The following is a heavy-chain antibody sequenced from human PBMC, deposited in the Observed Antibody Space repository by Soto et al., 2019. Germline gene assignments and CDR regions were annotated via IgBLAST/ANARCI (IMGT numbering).Heavy chain of an antibody. Sequence: LSCAASGFTFSSYAMSWVRQAPGKGLEWVSAISGSGGSTYYADSVKGRFTISRDNSKNTLYLQVNSLRAEDTAVYYCAKWARGVDSSSLGRWDYYYFYGMDVCGHGTTVPVS. CDR3: AKWARGVDSSSLGRWDYYYFYGMDV. D-gene: IGHD6-6*01. CDR2: ISGSGGST. J-gene: IGHJ6*02. V-gene: IGHV3-23*01. CDR1: GFTFSSYA.